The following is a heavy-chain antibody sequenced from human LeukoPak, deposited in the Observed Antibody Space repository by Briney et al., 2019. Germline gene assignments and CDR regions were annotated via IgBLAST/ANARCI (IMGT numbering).Heavy chain of an antibody. Sequence: GESLKISCKGSGYSFTSYWIGWVRQMPGKGLEWMGIIYPGDSDTRYSPSFQGQVTISADKSISTAYLQWSSLKASDTAMYYCARGEVVVVVAAIPDAFGIWGQGTMVTVSS. CDR1: GYSFTSYW. CDR3: ARGEVVVVVAAIPDAFGI. D-gene: IGHD2-15*01. V-gene: IGHV5-51*01. CDR2: IYPGDSDT. J-gene: IGHJ3*02.